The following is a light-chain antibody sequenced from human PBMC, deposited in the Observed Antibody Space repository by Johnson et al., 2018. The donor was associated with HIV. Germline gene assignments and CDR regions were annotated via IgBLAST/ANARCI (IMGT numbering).Light chain of an antibody. CDR3: GTWDSSLSTYV. J-gene: IGLJ1*01. Sequence: QSVLTQPPSVSAAPGQKVTISCSGNRSNIGDNFVSWYQHLPGTAPKLLVYDNSKRPSGIPDRFSGSKSGATATLGITGLPTGDEADYYCGTWDSSLSTYVFGTGTKVTVL. CDR2: DNS. CDR1: RSNIGDNF. V-gene: IGLV1-51*01.